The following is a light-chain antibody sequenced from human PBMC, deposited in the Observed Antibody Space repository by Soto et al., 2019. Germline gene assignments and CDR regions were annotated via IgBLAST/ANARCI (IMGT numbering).Light chain of an antibody. J-gene: IGKJ4*01. CDR1: QAISTY. CDR2: VAS. V-gene: IGKV1-9*01. Sequence: DIQLTQSPSFLSASVGARVTLTCRASQAISTYLAWYQQKPGKAPNLLIYVASTLQDGVPSRFSGTGSGTEFTLTITNLQPADFATYYCQQLDSYPLTFGGGTEVEIK. CDR3: QQLDSYPLT.